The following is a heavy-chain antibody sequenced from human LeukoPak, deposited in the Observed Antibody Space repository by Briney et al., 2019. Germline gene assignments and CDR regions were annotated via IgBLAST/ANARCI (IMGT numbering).Heavy chain of an antibody. CDR2: ISSSSSTI. V-gene: IGHV3-48*01. CDR1: GFTFSSYS. CDR3: VRDNPRCCGVVPANIDDY. Sequence: GGSLRLSCAASGFTFSSYSMNWVRQAPGKGLEWVSYISSSSSTIYYADSVKGRFTISRDNAKNSLYLQMHSLNAEDTAVYFCVRDNPRCCGVVPANIDDYWGQGALVTVSS. D-gene: IGHD2-21*02. J-gene: IGHJ4*02.